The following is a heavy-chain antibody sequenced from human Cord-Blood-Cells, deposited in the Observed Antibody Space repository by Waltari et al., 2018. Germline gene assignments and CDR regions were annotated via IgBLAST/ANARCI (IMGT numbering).Heavy chain of an antibody. Sequence: QVQLQESGPGLVKPSQTLSLTCTVSGGSISSGDYYWSWIRPPPGKGLEWIGYIYYSGSTYYNPSLKSRVTISVDTSKNQFSLKLSSVTAADTAVYYCARGYYDSSGYYYWYFDLWGRGTLVTVSS. CDR3: ARGYYDSSGYYYWYFDL. CDR2: IYYSGST. CDR1: GGSISSGDYY. V-gene: IGHV4-30-4*08. D-gene: IGHD3-22*01. J-gene: IGHJ2*01.